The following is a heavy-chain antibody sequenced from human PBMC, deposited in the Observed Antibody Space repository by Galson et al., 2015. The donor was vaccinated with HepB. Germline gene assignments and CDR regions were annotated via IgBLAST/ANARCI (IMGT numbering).Heavy chain of an antibody. CDR2: ISAYNGNT. Sequence: SVKVSCKASGYTFTSYGISWVRQAPGQGLEWMGWISAYNGNTNYAQKLQGRVTMTTDTSTSTAYMELRSLRSDDTAVYYCARLRWGQQLGHRSFDYWGQGTLVTVSS. CDR3: ARLRWGQQLGHRSFDY. V-gene: IGHV1-18*01. D-gene: IGHD6-13*01. J-gene: IGHJ4*02. CDR1: GYTFTSYG.